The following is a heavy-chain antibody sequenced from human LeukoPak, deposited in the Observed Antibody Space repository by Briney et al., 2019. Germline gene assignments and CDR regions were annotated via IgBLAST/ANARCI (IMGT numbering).Heavy chain of an antibody. CDR1: GFTFSSYA. CDR2: ISYDGSNK. CDR3: ARDTQYGYYGMDV. J-gene: IGHJ6*02. D-gene: IGHD2-2*01. V-gene: IGHV3-30-3*01. Sequence: GGSLRLSCAASGFTFSSYAMHWVRQAPGKGLEWVAVISYDGSNKYCADSVKGRFTISRDNSKNTLYLQMNSLRAEDTAVYYCARDTQYGYYGMDVWGQGTTVTVSS.